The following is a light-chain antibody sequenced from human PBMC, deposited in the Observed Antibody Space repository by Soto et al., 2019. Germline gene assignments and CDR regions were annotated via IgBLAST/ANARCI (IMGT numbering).Light chain of an antibody. V-gene: IGLV1-40*01. CDR2: GNN. CDR3: LSYDSSLSGSRV. Sequence: QSVLTQPPSVSGAPGQTVTISCTGSSSNIGAGYDVHWYQQLPGTAPKLLIYGNNNRPSGVPDRFSGSKSGTSASLAITGLQAEDEADYDCLSYDSSLSGSRVFGGGTKVTVL. CDR1: SSNIGAGYD. J-gene: IGLJ2*01.